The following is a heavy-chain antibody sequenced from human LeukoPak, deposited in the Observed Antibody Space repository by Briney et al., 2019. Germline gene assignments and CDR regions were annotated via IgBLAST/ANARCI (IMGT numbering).Heavy chain of an antibody. CDR1: GGSISSYY. V-gene: IGHV4-59*01. CDR2: IYYSGTT. Sequence: PSETLSLTCTVSGGSISSYYWSWIRQLPGKELEWIGYIYYSGTTNYNPSLKSRVTISVGTSRNQFSLKLSSVTAADTAVYYCARKTTGTMSPYFDYWGQGTLVTVSS. J-gene: IGHJ4*02. CDR3: ARKTTGTMSPYFDY. D-gene: IGHD1-1*01.